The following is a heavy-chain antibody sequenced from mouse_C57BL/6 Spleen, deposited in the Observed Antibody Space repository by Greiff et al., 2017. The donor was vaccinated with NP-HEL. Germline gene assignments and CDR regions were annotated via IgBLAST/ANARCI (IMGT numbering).Heavy chain of an antibody. CDR1: GYTFTSYW. D-gene: IGHD2-9*01. CDR3: ARSYYGHDYYAMDY. V-gene: IGHV1-50*01. CDR2: IDPSDSYT. J-gene: IGHJ4*01. Sequence: QVQLQQPGAELVKPGASVKLSCKASGYTFTSYWMQWVKQRPGQGLEWIGEIDPSDSYTNYNQKFKGKATLTVDTSSSTAYMQPSSLTSEDSAVYYCARSYYGHDYYAMDYWGQGTSVTVSS.